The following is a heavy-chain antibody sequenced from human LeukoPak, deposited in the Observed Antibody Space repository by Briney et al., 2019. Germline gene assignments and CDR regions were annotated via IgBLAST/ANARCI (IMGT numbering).Heavy chain of an antibody. J-gene: IGHJ4*02. Sequence: GGSLRLSCAASGFTFSSYEMNWVRQAPGKGLEWVSYISSRGSTIYYADSVKGRFTISRDNANNSLYLQMNSLRAEDTAVYYCARVSGRYSDYWGQGTRVTVSS. V-gene: IGHV3-48*03. CDR2: ISSRGSTI. D-gene: IGHD1-26*01. CDR1: GFTFSSYE. CDR3: ARVSGRYSDY.